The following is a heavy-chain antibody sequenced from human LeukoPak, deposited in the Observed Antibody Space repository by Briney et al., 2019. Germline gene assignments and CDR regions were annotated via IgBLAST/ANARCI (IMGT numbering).Heavy chain of an antibody. Sequence: SETLSLTCTVSGYSISSGYYWGWIRPPPGKGLEWIGSIYHSGSTYYNPSLKSRVTISVDTSKNQFSLKLSSVTAADTAVYYCARVVIVVVPAALGPNWFDPWGQGTLVTVSS. CDR2: IYHSGST. CDR3: ARVVIVVVPAALGPNWFDP. CDR1: GYSISSGYY. V-gene: IGHV4-38-2*02. D-gene: IGHD2-2*03. J-gene: IGHJ5*02.